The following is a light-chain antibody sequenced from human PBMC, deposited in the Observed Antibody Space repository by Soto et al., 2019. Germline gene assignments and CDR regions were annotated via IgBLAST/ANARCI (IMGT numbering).Light chain of an antibody. CDR2: KTS. CDR3: QQYKTT. CDR1: QTINNW. V-gene: IGKV1-5*03. J-gene: IGKJ3*01. Sequence: DILLTQSPSTLSASIGDRVTITCRTSQTINNWLARYQQKPGKAPKLLIHKTSILESGVPSRFSGNGSGTEFTLTISSLQPDDVATYYCQQYKTTFGPGTKVDIE.